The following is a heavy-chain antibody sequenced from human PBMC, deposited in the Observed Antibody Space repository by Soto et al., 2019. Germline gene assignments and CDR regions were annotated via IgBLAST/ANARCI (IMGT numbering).Heavy chain of an antibody. CDR1: VGSSSSYY. CDR2: IYYSGST. D-gene: IGHD3-10*01. Sequence: AETLSLTCTVSVGSSSSYYWSWSRQPPGKGLEWIGYIYYSGSTNYNPSLKSRVTISVDTSKNQFSLKLSSVTAADTAVYYCARGLSKVRGVIAYYYYGMDVWGQGTTVSVS. V-gene: IGHV4-59*01. CDR3: ARGLSKVRGVIAYYYYGMDV. J-gene: IGHJ6*02.